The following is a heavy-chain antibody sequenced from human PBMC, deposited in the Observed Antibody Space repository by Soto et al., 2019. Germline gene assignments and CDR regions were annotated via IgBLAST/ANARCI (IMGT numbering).Heavy chain of an antibody. CDR2: VTADGGT. Sequence: EVQVLESGGGLVQPGGSLRLSCEGSGFTVSSHAMTWIRQAPGKGPEWVSTVTADGGTYYADSVKGRFAMSRDTSENTLYLQMNRLGAEDPAAYYCAPHVSCSGGSCQYDAFAIRGQGTMVTVSS. V-gene: IGHV3-23*01. J-gene: IGHJ3*02. D-gene: IGHD2-15*01. CDR1: GFTVSSHA. CDR3: APHVSCSGGSCQYDAFAI.